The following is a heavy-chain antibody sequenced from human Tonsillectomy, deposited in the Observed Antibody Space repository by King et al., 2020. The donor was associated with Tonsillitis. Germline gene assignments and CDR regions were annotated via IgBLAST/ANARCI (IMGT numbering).Heavy chain of an antibody. D-gene: IGHD5-12*01. Sequence: VQLVESGGGLVQPGGSLRLSCAASGFTFSSYAMSWVRQAPGKGLEWVSGISGSGGSTYSADSVKGRFTISRDNSKNTLYLRMNSLRAEDTAVYYCAKDKVATMPRDAFDFWGQGTMVTVSS. V-gene: IGHV3-23*04. CDR3: AKDKVATMPRDAFDF. CDR2: ISGSGGST. CDR1: GFTFSSYA. J-gene: IGHJ3*01.